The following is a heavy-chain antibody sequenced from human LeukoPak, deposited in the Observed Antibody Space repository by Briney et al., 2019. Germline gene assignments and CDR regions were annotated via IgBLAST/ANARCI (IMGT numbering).Heavy chain of an antibody. V-gene: IGHV4-61*01. CDR3: ARQTPGYYYYGMDV. J-gene: IGHJ6*02. CDR2: IYYSGST. Sequence: PSETLSLTCTVSGGSVSSGSYYWSWIRQPPGKGLEWIGYIYYSGSTNYNPSLKSRVTISVDTPKNQFSLKLSSVTAADTAVYYCARQTPGYYYYGMDVWGQGTTVTVSS. CDR1: GGSVSSGSYY.